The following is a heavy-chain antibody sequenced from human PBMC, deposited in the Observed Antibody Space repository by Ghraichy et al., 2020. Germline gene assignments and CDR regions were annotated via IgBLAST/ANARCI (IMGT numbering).Heavy chain of an antibody. V-gene: IGHV3-15*07. Sequence: GESLNISCAVSGFSFNNAWMIWVRQAPGKGLEWVGRIKSKSNGETIDYGAPVKGRFSISRDDLTNTLYLQMNSLKTEDTAVYYCAIDTERSLFYWGQGTLVTVSS. J-gene: IGHJ4*02. CDR2: IKSKSNGETI. CDR1: GFSFNNAW. CDR3: AIDTERSLFY. D-gene: IGHD1-1*01.